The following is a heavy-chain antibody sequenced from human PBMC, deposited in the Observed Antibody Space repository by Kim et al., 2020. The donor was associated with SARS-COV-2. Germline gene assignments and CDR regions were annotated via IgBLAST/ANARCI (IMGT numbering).Heavy chain of an antibody. CDR3: ARLTGYFDF. CDR2: SGST. Sequence: SGSTNYDPSLKSRVTISVDTSKNQFSLNLRSVTAADTAVYYCARLTGYFDFWGQGTLVTVSS. D-gene: IGHD7-27*01. J-gene: IGHJ4*02. V-gene: IGHV4-59*08.